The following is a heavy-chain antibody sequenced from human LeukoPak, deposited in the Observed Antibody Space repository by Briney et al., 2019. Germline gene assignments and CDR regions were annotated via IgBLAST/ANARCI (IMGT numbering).Heavy chain of an antibody. D-gene: IGHD3-3*01. CDR3: ARPYDLWSDWFDP. Sequence: GGSLRLSCAASGFTFDDYAMSWVRQAPGKGLEWVSTISGSGDNTYYADPVKGRFTISRDNSKNTLYLQMNSLRAEDTAIYYCARPYDLWSDWFDPWGQGTLVTVSS. CDR2: ISGSGDNT. CDR1: GFTFDDYA. V-gene: IGHV3-23*01. J-gene: IGHJ5*02.